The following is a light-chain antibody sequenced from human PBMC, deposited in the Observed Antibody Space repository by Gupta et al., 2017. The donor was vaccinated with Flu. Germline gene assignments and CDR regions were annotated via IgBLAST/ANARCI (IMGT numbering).Light chain of an antibody. Sequence: DIQVTQSPSSLSASVGDRVTITCRASQSISSYLNWYQQKPGKAPKLLIYAASSWQSGVPSRFSGRGSGRDLPLTISRRQPEDFEPYYSQQINSTPQWTFGQGTKVEIK. J-gene: IGKJ1*01. CDR3: QQINSTPQWT. CDR2: AAS. V-gene: IGKV1-39*01. CDR1: QSISSY.